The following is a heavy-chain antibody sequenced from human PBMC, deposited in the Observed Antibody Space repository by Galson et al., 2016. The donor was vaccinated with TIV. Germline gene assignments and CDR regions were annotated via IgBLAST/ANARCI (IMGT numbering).Heavy chain of an antibody. CDR1: GGSITDISYY. D-gene: IGHD2-15*01. CDR2: IYHSGMI. V-gene: IGHV4-39*07. CDR3: ARGIEVPLHFDS. J-gene: IGHJ4*02. Sequence: ETLSLTCTVSGGSITDISYYWGWIRQPPGKGLEWIGEIYHSGMINYNPSLRSRVTISVDQSNNQFSLNVYSVTAADTATYYCARGIEVPLHFDSWGQGTLVTVSS.